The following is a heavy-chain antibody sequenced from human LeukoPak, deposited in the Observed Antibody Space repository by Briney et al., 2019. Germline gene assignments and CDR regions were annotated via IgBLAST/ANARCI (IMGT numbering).Heavy chain of an antibody. V-gene: IGHV3-23*01. CDR1: GFTFSSYA. CDR2: ISGSGGST. CDR3: GKAATLQWLVHDY. Sequence: GGSLRLSCAASGFTFSSYAVSWVRQAPGKGLEWVSAISGSGGSTYYADSVKGRFTISRDNSKNTLYLQMNSLRAEDTAVYYCGKAATLQWLVHDYWGQGTLVTVSS. D-gene: IGHD6-19*01. J-gene: IGHJ4*02.